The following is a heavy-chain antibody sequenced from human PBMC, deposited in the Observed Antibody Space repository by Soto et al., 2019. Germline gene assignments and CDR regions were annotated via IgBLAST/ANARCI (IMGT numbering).Heavy chain of an antibody. CDR3: ARLTGHSGSYLYC. CDR1: GGSISSSSYY. CDR2: IYYSGST. D-gene: IGHD1-26*01. V-gene: IGHV4-39*01. J-gene: IGHJ4*02. Sequence: QLQLQESGPGLVKPSETLSLTCTVSGGSISSSSYYWGWIRQPPGKGLEWIGSIYYSGSTYYNPSLKSRVTISVDTSKNQCSLKLSSVTAADTAVYYCARLTGHSGSYLYCWGQGTLVTVSS.